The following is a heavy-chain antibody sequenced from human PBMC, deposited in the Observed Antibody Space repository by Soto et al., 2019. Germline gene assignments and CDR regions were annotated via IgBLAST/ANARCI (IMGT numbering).Heavy chain of an antibody. CDR2: ISAYNGNT. V-gene: IGHV1-18*01. J-gene: IGHJ6*02. Sequence: QVQLVQSGAEVKKPGASVKVSCKASGYTFTSYGISWVRQAPGQGLEWMGWISAYNGNTNYAQKLQGRVTMTTDTSPGGAHMARRSRRSDGTAVECWARRGGSQSYYYYGMEVWGQGTTVTVS. CDR1: GYTFTSYG. CDR3: ARRGGSQSYYYYGMEV. D-gene: IGHD3-16*01.